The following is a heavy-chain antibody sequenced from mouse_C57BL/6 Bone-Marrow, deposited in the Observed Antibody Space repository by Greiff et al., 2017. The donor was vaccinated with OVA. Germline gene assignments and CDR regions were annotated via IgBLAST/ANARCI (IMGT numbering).Heavy chain of an antibody. Sequence: QVQLQQSGAELVKPGASVKISCKASGYAFSSYWMNWVKQRPGKGLEWIGQIYPGDGDTNYNGKFKGKATLTADKSSSTAYMQLSSLTSEDSAVYFCARRDNYGSSYEAWFAYWGQGTLVTVSA. CDR3: ARRDNYGSSYEAWFAY. J-gene: IGHJ3*01. V-gene: IGHV1-80*01. CDR1: GYAFSSYW. CDR2: IYPGDGDT. D-gene: IGHD1-1*01.